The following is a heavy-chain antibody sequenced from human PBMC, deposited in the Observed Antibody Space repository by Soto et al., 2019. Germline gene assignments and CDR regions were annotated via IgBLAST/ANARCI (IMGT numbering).Heavy chain of an antibody. J-gene: IGHJ3*02. CDR1: GFTFSSYG. D-gene: IGHD3-22*01. CDR3: AAERGYYDSSGYYPDAFDI. V-gene: IGHV3-33*01. CDR2: IWYDGSNK. Sequence: QVQLVESGGGVVQPGRSLRLSCAASGFTFSSYGMHWVRQAPGKGLEWVAVIWYDGSNKYYADSVKGRFTISRDNSKKTLYLQMNSLRAEDTAVYYCAAERGYYDSSGYYPDAFDIWGQGTMVTVSS.